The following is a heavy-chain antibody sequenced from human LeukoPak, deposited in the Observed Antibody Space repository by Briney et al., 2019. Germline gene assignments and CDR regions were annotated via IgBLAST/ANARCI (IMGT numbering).Heavy chain of an antibody. V-gene: IGHV3-11*04. J-gene: IGHJ4*02. CDR3: ARSYLRVYLDY. CDR1: GFTFDDYG. D-gene: IGHD3-10*01. CDR2: ISSSGSTI. Sequence: GGSLRLSCAASGFTFDDYGMSWVRQAPGKGLEWVSYISSSGSTIYYADSVKGRFTISRDNAKNSLYLQMNSLRAEDTAVYYCARSYLRVYLDYWGQGTLVTVSS.